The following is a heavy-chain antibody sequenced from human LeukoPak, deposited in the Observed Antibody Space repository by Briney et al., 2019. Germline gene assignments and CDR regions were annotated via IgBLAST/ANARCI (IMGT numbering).Heavy chain of an antibody. J-gene: IGHJ4*02. CDR2: IYSGGNT. V-gene: IGHV3-53*01. CDR1: GFAVSSNY. Sequence: GGSLRLSCAASGFAVSSNYISWVRKAPGKGLEWVSIIYSGGNTYYADSVKGRFTISRDNSKNTPYLQMNSLRAEDTAVYYCARARPSDWYYFDYWGQGTLVTVSP. CDR3: ARARPSDWYYFDY. D-gene: IGHD6-19*01.